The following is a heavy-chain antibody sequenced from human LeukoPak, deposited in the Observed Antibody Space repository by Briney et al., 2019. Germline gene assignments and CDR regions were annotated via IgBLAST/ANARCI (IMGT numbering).Heavy chain of an antibody. CDR1: GFTFSSYE. D-gene: IGHD1-26*01. CDR2: ITSSGSTI. J-gene: IGHJ4*02. CDR3: ASGGIYYGAAFDL. Sequence: GGSLRLSCAASGFTFSSYEMNWVRQAPGKGLEWVSYITSSGSTIYYADSVKGRFTISRDNAKNSLYLQMNSLRAEDTALYYCASGGIYYGAAFDLWGQGTLVTVSS. V-gene: IGHV3-48*03.